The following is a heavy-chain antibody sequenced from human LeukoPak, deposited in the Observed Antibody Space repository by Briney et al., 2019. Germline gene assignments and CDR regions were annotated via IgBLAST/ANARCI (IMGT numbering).Heavy chain of an antibody. J-gene: IGHJ4*02. CDR1: GFTFSSYA. Sequence: PGGSLRLSCAASGFTFSSYAVSWVRQAPGEGLGWVSRISGSSDSTYYAASVKGRFTISRDNSKNKLYLQMNTLRAEDTAVYYCATQAGSGSYVFDYWGQGTLVTVSS. CDR3: ATQAGSGSYVFDY. CDR2: ISGSSDST. D-gene: IGHD1-26*01. V-gene: IGHV3-23*01.